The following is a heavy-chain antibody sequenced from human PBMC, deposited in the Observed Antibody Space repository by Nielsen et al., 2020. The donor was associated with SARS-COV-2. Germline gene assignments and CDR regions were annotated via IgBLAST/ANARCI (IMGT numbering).Heavy chain of an antibody. CDR3: ARDPLGGGSYSDY. CDR2: IIPIFGTA. V-gene: IGHV1-69*13. CDR1: GGTFSSYA. J-gene: IGHJ4*02. D-gene: IGHD3-10*01. Sequence: SVKVSCKASGGTFSSYAISWVRQAPGQGLEWMGGIIPIFGTANYAQKFQGRVTITADESTSTAYMELRSLRSDDTAVYYCARDPLGGGSYSDYWGQGTLVTVSS.